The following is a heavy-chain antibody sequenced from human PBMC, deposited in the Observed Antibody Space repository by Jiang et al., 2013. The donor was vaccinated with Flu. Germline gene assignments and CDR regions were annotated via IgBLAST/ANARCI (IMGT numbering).Heavy chain of an antibody. CDR2: IYYSGST. Sequence: EWIGSIYYSGSTYYNPSLKSRVTISVDTSKNQFSLKLSSVTAADTAVYYCARHPTHYYYYYMDVWGKGTTVTVSS. CDR3: ARHPTHYYYYYMDV. V-gene: IGHV4-39*07. J-gene: IGHJ6*03.